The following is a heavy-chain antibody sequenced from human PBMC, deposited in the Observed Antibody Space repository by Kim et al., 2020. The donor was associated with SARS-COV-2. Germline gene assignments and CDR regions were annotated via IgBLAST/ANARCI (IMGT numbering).Heavy chain of an antibody. CDR3: ARGGNSPPRRFYFDY. J-gene: IGHJ4*02. CDR2: IYYSGST. Sequence: SETLSLTCTVSGGSISSGGYYWSWIRQHPGKGLEWIGYIYYSGSTYYNPSLKSRVTISVDTSKNQFSLKLSSVTAADTAVYYCARGGNSPPRRFYFDYWGQGTLVTVSS. D-gene: IGHD2-21*02. V-gene: IGHV4-31*03. CDR1: GGSISSGGYY.